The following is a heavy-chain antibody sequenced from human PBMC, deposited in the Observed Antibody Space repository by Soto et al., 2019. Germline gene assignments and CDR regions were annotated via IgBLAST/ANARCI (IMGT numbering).Heavy chain of an antibody. CDR1: GFTFSSYW. Sequence: DVQLVESGGGLVQPGGSLRLSCGASGFTFSSYWMNWVRQAPGKGLEWVANIKQDGSEKYYVDSVKGRFTISRDNTKNSLYLQMNSLRAEDTAVYYCAREQLQVVIPDYWGQGTLVTVSS. CDR2: IKQDGSEK. CDR3: AREQLQVVIPDY. V-gene: IGHV3-7*01. D-gene: IGHD6-13*01. J-gene: IGHJ4*02.